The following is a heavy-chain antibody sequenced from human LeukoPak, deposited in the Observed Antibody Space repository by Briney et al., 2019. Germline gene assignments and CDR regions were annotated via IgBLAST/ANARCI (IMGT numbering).Heavy chain of an antibody. CDR3: ARDVRAVAGLLDY. D-gene: IGHD6-19*01. Sequence: GGSLRLSCAASGFTFSSYSMNWVRQAPGKGLEWVSSISSSSSYIYYADSVKGRFTISRDNAKNSLYLQMNSLRAEDTAVYYCARDVRAVAGLLDYWGQGTLVTVSS. CDR2: ISSSSSYI. CDR1: GFTFSSYS. J-gene: IGHJ4*02. V-gene: IGHV3-21*01.